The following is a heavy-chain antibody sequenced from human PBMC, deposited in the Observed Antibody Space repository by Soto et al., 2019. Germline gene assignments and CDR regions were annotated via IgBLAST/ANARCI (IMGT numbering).Heavy chain of an antibody. V-gene: IGHV1-8*01. CDR1: GYTFTNYE. CDR2: MNPGSGNT. D-gene: IGHD3-10*01. J-gene: IGHJ5*02. Sequence: QEQLVQSGAEVKKPRASVKESCKASGYTFTNYEISWVRQATGQGLEWMGWMNPGSGNTGYAHKFQGRVTMIRNISISTVYMELSRLGSDHTATYYCARIASSGSLNWFDRWGQGTQVSVSS. CDR3: ARIASSGSLNWFDR.